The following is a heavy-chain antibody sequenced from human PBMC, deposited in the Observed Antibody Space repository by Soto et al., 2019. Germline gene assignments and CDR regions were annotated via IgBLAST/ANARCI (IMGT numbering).Heavy chain of an antibody. V-gene: IGHV3-30-3*01. CDR1: GFTFSSYA. CDR3: AKDPEVVVTAPDY. J-gene: IGHJ4*02. D-gene: IGHD2-21*02. CDR2: ISHDGNNT. Sequence: GGSLRLSCAASGFTFSSYAMYWVRQAPGKGLEWMAFISHDGNNTYYAYSVEGRFSIARDNSRNTLYLQMNSLGAEDTAVYYCAKDPEVVVTAPDYWGQGTLVTVSS.